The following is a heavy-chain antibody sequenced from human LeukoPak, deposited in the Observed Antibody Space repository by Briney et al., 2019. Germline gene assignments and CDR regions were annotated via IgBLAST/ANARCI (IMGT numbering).Heavy chain of an antibody. CDR1: GYTFTSYT. V-gene: IGHV1-3*01. CDR3: ARGGSYPPYYFDY. Sequence: ASVKVSCTASGYTFTSYTMHWVRQAPGQRLEWMGWINAGNGNTKYSQKFQGRVTITRDTSASTAYMELSSLRSEDTAVYYCARGGSYPPYYFDYWGQGTLVTVSS. J-gene: IGHJ4*02. CDR2: INAGNGNT. D-gene: IGHD1-26*01.